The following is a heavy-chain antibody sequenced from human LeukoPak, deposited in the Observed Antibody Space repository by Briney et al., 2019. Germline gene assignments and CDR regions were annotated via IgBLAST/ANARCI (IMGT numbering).Heavy chain of an antibody. J-gene: IGHJ4*02. CDR3: ARGYSSSWLDY. CDR2: ISYSGGT. V-gene: IGHV4-59*01. CDR1: GGSISSYY. Sequence: SETLSLTCTVSGGSISSYYWNWIRQPPGKGLEWIGYISYSGGTNYSPSLKSRVTISVDTSKNQFSLKLSSVTAADTAVYYCARGYSSSWLDYWGQGTLVTVSS. D-gene: IGHD6-13*01.